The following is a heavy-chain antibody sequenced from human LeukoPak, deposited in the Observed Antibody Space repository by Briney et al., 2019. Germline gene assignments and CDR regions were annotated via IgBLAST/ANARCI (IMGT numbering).Heavy chain of an antibody. CDR3: ARDYPVFKAFDL. V-gene: IGHV1-2*02. J-gene: IGHJ3*01. CDR1: GYTFTGYY. D-gene: IGHD2-21*01. CDR2: INPNSGGT. Sequence: ASVKVSCKASGYTFTGYYMHWVRQAPGQGLEWMGWINPNSGGTHFSQKFQGRVTVTGDTSISTAYMELSRLRSDDTAVYYCARDYPVFKAFDLWGQGTMVTVSS.